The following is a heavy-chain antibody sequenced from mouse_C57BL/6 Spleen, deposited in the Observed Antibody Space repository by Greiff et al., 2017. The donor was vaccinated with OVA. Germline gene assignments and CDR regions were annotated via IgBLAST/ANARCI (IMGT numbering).Heavy chain of an antibody. CDR2: IHPNSGST. J-gene: IGHJ1*03. V-gene: IGHV1-64*01. CDR1: GYTFTSYW. D-gene: IGHD1-1*01. Sequence: VQLQQSGAELVKPGASVKLSCKASGYTFTSYWMHWVKQRPGQGLEWIGMIHPNSGSTNYNEKFKSKATMTVDKSSSTAYMQLSSLTSEDSAGYYCAREYGSSLYWYFDVWGTGTTVTVSS. CDR3: AREYGSSLYWYFDV.